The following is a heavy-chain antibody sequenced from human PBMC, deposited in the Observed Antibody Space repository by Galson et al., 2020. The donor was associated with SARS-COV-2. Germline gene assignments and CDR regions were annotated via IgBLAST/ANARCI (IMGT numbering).Heavy chain of an antibody. CDR3: ARGYRGY. Sequence: GESLKISCAASGFTFSSYSMNWVRQAPGKGLEWVSYISSSSSTIYYADSVKGRFTISRDNAKNSLYLQMNSLRAEDTAVYYCARGYRGYWGQGTLVTVSS. V-gene: IGHV3-48*04. J-gene: IGHJ4*02. D-gene: IGHD1-26*01. CDR2: ISSSSSTI. CDR1: GFTFSSYS.